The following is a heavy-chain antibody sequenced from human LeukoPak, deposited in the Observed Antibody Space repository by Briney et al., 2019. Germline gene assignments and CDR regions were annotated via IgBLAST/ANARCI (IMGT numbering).Heavy chain of an antibody. D-gene: IGHD2-15*01. CDR3: ARGHIVVGYYYYMDV. CDR1: GFTFSSYA. J-gene: IGHJ6*03. CDR2: INTDGSST. Sequence: GGSLRLSCAASGFTFSSYAMSWVRQAPGKGLVWVSRINTDGSSTNYADSVKGRFTISRDNAKNTLYLQMNSLRAEDTAVYYCARGHIVVGYYYYMDVWGKGTTVTVSS. V-gene: IGHV3-74*01.